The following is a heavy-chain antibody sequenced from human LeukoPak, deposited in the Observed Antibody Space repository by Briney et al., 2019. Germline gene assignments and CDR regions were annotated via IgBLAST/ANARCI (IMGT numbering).Heavy chain of an antibody. J-gene: IGHJ6*02. CDR3: ASFFSPISLDWFHQGYYGMDV. V-gene: IGHV3-48*03. CDR2: ISSSGSTI. D-gene: IGHD3-9*01. CDR1: GFTFSSYE. Sequence: GGSLRLSCAASGFTFSSYEMNWVRQAPGKGLEWVSYISSSGSTIYYADSVKGRFTISRDNAKNSLYLQMNSLRAEDTAVYYCASFFSPISLDWFHQGYYGMDVWGQGTAVTVSS.